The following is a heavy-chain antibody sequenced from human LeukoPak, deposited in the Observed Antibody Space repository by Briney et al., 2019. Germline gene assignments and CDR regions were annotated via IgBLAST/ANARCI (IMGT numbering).Heavy chain of an antibody. V-gene: IGHV3-21*01. J-gene: IGHJ5*02. D-gene: IGHD3-22*01. CDR2: ISGSSSYI. Sequence: PGGSLRLSCAASGVTFSSCQMNWVRQAPGKGLEWVSSISGSSSYIYYADSVKGRFTISRDNAKNSLYLQMNSLRAEDTAVYYCARDVYYYDSSGFDPWGQGTLVTVSS. CDR3: ARDVYYYDSSGFDP. CDR1: GVTFSSCQ.